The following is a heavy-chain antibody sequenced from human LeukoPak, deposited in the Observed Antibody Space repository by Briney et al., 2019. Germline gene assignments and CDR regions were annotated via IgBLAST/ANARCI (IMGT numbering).Heavy chain of an antibody. D-gene: IGHD1-1*01. CDR2: INHSGST. J-gene: IGHJ5*02. CDR1: GGSFSGYY. CDR3: ARGPGPSSSKGTRP. V-gene: IGHV4-34*01. Sequence: KPSETLSLTCAVYGGSFSGYYWSWIRQPPGKGLEWIGEINHSGSTNYNPSLKSRVTISVDTSKNQFSLKLSSVTAADTAVYYCARGPGPSSSKGTRPWGQGTLVTVSS.